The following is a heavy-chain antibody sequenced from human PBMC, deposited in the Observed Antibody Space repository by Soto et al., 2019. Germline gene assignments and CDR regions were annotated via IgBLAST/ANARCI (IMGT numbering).Heavy chain of an antibody. V-gene: IGHV1-69*06. CDR1: GGTFSSYA. J-gene: IGHJ3*02. D-gene: IGHD3-10*01. CDR3: AGGEVKGAMFRGNFGAFDI. CDR2: IIPIFGTA. Sequence: QVQLVQSGAEVKKPGSSVKVSCKASGGTFSSYAISWVRQAPGQGLEWMGGIIPIFGTATYAQKFQGRVTITADKSTITAYMELSSLRSEDTAVYYCAGGEVKGAMFRGNFGAFDIWGQGTMVTVSS.